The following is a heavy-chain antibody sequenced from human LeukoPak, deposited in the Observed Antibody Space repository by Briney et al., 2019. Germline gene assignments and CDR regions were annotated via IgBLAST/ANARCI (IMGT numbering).Heavy chain of an antibody. D-gene: IGHD3-3*01. V-gene: IGHV1-2*02. Sequence: ASVKVSCKASGYTFTGYYMHWVRQAPGQGLEWMGWINPNSGGTNYAQKFQGRVTMTRDTSISTAYMELSSLRSEDTAVYYCARVSTIFGGGADYWGQGTLVTVSS. CDR1: GYTFTGYY. CDR2: INPNSGGT. J-gene: IGHJ4*02. CDR3: ARVSTIFGGGADY.